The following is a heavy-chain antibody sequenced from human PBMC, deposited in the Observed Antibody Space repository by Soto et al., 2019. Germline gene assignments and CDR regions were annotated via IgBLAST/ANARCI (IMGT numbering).Heavy chain of an antibody. CDR2: IKEDGGEI. CDR3: ARGWAHLDP. D-gene: IGHD3-16*01. J-gene: IGHJ5*02. V-gene: IGHV3-7*01. Sequence: DRQARGKGLEWVAMIKEDGGEIYYLDSVKGRFTISRDNAKNSLYLQMNSLRAEDTAVYFCARGWAHLDPWGQGTLVTVSS.